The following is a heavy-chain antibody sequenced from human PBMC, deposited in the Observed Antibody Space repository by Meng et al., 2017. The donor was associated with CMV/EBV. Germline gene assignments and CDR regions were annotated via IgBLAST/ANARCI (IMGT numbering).Heavy chain of an antibody. CDR2: INHSGST. Sequence: SETLSLTCAVYGGSFSGYYWSWIRQPPGKGLEWIGEINHSGSTNYNPPLKSRVTISVDTSKNQFSLKLSSVTAADTAVYYCARSGVVIKVAVYWGQGTLVTVSS. J-gene: IGHJ4*02. CDR1: GGSFSGYY. V-gene: IGHV4-34*01. D-gene: IGHD3-3*01. CDR3: ARSGVVIKVAVY.